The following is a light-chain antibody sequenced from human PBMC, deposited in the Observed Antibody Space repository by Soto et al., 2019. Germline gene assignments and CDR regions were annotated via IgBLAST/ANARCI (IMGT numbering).Light chain of an antibody. J-gene: IGKJ2*01. CDR2: GAS. CDR1: QSVSSN. V-gene: IGKV3-15*01. Sequence: EIVMTQSPATLSVSPGERANLSCRASQSVSSNLAWYQQKPGQAPRLLIYGASTRATGIPARVSGSVSGTEFTLTISSRQAEDFAVYYGQQYNNWPPYTVGQGTKLEIQ. CDR3: QQYNNWPPYT.